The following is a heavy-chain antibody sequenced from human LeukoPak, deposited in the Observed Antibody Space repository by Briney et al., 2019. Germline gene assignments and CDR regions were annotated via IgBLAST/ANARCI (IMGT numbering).Heavy chain of an antibody. CDR2: FYRGGST. Sequence: HPGGSLRLSCAASGLSVSTNFMSWVRQAPGKGLEWVSSFYRGGSTYYGDSVKGRFTTSRDHSMNTVYLQMNSLRAEDTAVYYCARYYDSSGYTQGAFDIWGQGTMVTVSS. CDR1: GLSVSTNF. J-gene: IGHJ3*02. D-gene: IGHD3-22*01. V-gene: IGHV3-66*02. CDR3: ARYYDSSGYTQGAFDI.